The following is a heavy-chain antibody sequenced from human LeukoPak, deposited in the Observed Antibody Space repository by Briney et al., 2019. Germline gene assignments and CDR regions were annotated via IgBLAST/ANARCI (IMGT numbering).Heavy chain of an antibody. CDR3: AKDRGSRILSFIDI. CDR2: IRYDGSNK. V-gene: IGHV3-30*02. D-gene: IGHD1-26*01. J-gene: IGHJ3*02. Sequence: GGSLRLSCAASGFTFSSYGMHWVRQAPGKGLEWVAFIRYDGSNKYYAESLSGRFTISRDNSKNTLFLRMNSLRAEDTAVYYCAKDRGSRILSFIDIWGQGTMVTVSS. CDR1: GFTFSSYG.